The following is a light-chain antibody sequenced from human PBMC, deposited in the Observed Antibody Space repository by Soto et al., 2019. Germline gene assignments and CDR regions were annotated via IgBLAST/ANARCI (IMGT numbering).Light chain of an antibody. V-gene: IGKV1-39*01. CDR1: QSISSY. J-gene: IGKJ5*01. Sequence: DIQMTQSPSSLSSSVGDRVTITFRASQSISSYLNWYQQKPGKAPKLLIYAASSLQSGVPLRFSGSGSGTDFTLTISSLQPEDFATYYCQQSYSTPHTFGQGTRLEI. CDR2: AAS. CDR3: QQSYSTPHT.